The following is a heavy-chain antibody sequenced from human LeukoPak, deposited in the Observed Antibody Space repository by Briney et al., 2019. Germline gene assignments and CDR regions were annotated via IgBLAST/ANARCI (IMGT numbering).Heavy chain of an antibody. CDR3: ASRPAIVLPAFDI. D-gene: IGHD2-8*01. CDR2: IYYSGST. J-gene: IGHJ3*02. V-gene: IGHV4-59*08. CDR1: GGSFSGYY. Sequence: PSETLSLTCAVYGGSFSGYYWSWIRQPPGKGLEWIGYIYYSGSTYYNPSLKSRVTISVDTSKNQFSLKLSSVTAADTAVYYCASRPAIVLPAFDIWGQGTMVTVSS.